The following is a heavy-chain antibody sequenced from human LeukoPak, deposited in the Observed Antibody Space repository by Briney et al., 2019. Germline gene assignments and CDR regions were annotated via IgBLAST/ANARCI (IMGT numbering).Heavy chain of an antibody. V-gene: IGHV4-39*07. Sequence: SESLSLTCTASGGSISSSSYYWGWLRQPPGKGLEWIGSIYYGGSTYYNPSLKSRVTISVDTSKNQFSLKLSSVTAADTAVYYCARDTSGYCGGGSCYLADAFDIWGQGTMVTVSS. D-gene: IGHD2-15*01. CDR2: IYYGGST. CDR1: GGSISSSSYY. CDR3: ARDTSGYCGGGSCYLADAFDI. J-gene: IGHJ3*02.